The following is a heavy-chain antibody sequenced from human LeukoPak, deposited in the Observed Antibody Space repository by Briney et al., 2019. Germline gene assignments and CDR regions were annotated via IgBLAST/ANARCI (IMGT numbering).Heavy chain of an antibody. CDR1: GFTFSSYS. V-gene: IGHV3-21*01. CDR3: AREDIVVVTAMAYYYGMDV. J-gene: IGHJ6*02. CDR2: ISSSSSYI. D-gene: IGHD2-21*02. Sequence: GGSLRLSCAASGFTFSSYSMNWVRQAPGKGLEGVSSISSSSSYIYYADSVKGRFTISRDNAKNSLYLQMNSLRAEDTAVYYCAREDIVVVTAMAYYYGMDVWGQGTTVTVSS.